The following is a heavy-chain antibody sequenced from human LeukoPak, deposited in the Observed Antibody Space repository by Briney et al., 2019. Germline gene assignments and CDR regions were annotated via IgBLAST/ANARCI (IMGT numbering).Heavy chain of an antibody. CDR1: GYNFANYW. V-gene: IGHV5-51*01. J-gene: IGHJ5*02. Sequence: GESLKISCKASGYNFANYWIGWLRQMPGKGLEWMGIIYPGDSDTRYTPSFQGQVSISADKSINTAYLQWSSLKASDTAIYYCARSRGDNNWFDPWGQGTQVTVSS. CDR2: IYPGDSDT. CDR3: ARSRGDNNWFDP. D-gene: IGHD7-27*01.